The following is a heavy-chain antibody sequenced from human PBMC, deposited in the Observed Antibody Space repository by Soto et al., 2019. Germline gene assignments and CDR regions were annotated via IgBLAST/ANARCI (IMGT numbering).Heavy chain of an antibody. J-gene: IGHJ6*02. D-gene: IGHD3-3*01. CDR1: GFTFSDYY. CDR2: ISSSGSTI. Sequence: GGSLRLSCAASGFTFSDYYMSWIRQAPGKGLEWVSYISSSGSTIYYADSVKGRFTISRDNAKNSLYLQMSSLRAEDTAVYYCARGALPFWSGYYTWHGMDVWGQGTTVTVSS. V-gene: IGHV3-11*04. CDR3: ARGALPFWSGYYTWHGMDV.